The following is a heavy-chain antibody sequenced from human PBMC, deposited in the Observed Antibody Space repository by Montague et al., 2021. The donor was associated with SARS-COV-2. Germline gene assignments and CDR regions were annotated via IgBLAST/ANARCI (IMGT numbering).Heavy chain of an antibody. CDR1: GGSITGYY. Sequence: TLSLTCTVSGGSITGYYWSWLRRSPGKGLEWIAYIYDGGAVNYNPSLGSRVTISTDTSKNQLSLKVNSVTAADTAVYHCVRDHPYGGPRGAYDIWGQGTVVTVSS. V-gene: IGHV4-59*01. CDR2: IYDGGAV. J-gene: IGHJ3*02. CDR3: VRDHPYGGPRGAYDI. D-gene: IGHD4-23*01.